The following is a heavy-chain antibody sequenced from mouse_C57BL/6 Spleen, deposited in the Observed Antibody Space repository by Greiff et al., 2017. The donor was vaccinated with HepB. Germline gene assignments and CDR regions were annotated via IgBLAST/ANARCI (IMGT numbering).Heavy chain of an antibody. CDR1: GFNIKDYY. CDR3: ARRTVVLDY. Sequence: VQLQQSGAELVRPGASVKLSCTASGFNIKDYYMHWVKQRPEQGLEWIGRIDPEDGDTEYAPKFQGKATMTADKSSSTAYMQLSSLTSEDSAVYYCARRTVVLDYWGQGTTLTVSS. V-gene: IGHV14-1*01. D-gene: IGHD1-1*01. J-gene: IGHJ2*01. CDR2: IDPEDGDT.